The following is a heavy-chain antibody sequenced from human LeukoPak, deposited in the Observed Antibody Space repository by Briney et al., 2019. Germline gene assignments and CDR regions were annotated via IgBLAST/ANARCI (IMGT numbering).Heavy chain of an antibody. V-gene: IGHV4-39*07. CDR2: IYYSGST. CDR1: GGSISSGGYY. J-gene: IGHJ4*02. CDR3: ARDGRGAAAGVFFDY. Sequence: PSQTLSLTCTVSGGSISSGGYYWGWIRQPPGKGLEWIGSIYYSGSTYYNPSLKSRVTISVDTSKNQFSLKLSSVTAADTAVYYCARDGRGAAAGVFFDYWGQGTLVTVSS. D-gene: IGHD6-13*01.